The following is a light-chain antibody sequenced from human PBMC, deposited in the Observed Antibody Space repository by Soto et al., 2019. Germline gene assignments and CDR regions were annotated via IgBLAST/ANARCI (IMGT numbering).Light chain of an antibody. Sequence: EIVLTQSPGALSLSPGERATLSCRATQSVGSNFLAWFQQKPGQPPRLLIYGASTRATGIPDRFSGRGSGTDFTLTISRLEPGDCAVYYCHQYGGSPFTFGQGTKLEIK. V-gene: IGKV3-20*01. J-gene: IGKJ2*01. CDR3: HQYGGSPFT. CDR2: GAS. CDR1: QSVGSNF.